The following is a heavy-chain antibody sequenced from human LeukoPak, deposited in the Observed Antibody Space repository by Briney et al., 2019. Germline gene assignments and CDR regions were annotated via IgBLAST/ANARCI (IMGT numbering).Heavy chain of an antibody. CDR1: GFSFSSHW. V-gene: IGHV3-74*01. Sequence: GGSLRLSCAASGFSFSSHWMHWVRQAPGKGLVWVSRSNTDGTSTRYADSVKGRFTISRDNAKNTLYLQMSSLRAEDTAVYYCAAYSTFWSGYYLDYWGQGTLVIVSS. CDR3: AAYSTFWSGYYLDY. CDR2: SNTDGTST. J-gene: IGHJ4*02. D-gene: IGHD3-3*01.